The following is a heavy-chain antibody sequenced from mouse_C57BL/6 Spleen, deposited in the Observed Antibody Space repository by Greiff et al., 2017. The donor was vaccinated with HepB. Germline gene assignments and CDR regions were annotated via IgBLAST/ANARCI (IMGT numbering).Heavy chain of an antibody. J-gene: IGHJ2*01. CDR3: AIDRYYGSRLFDY. D-gene: IGHD1-1*01. Sequence: QVQLKQPGAELVKPGASVKVSCKASGYTFTSYWMHWVKQRPGQGLEWIGRIHPSDSDTNYNQKFKGKATLTVDKSSSTAYMQLSSLTSEDSAVYYCAIDRYYGSRLFDYWGQGTTLTVSS. CDR2: IHPSDSDT. V-gene: IGHV1-74*01. CDR1: GYTFTSYW.